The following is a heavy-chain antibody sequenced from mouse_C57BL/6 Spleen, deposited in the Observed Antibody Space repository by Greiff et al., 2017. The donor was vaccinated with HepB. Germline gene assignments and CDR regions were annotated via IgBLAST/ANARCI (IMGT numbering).Heavy chain of an antibody. CDR1: GYTFTSYW. V-gene: IGHV1-50*01. D-gene: IGHD1-1*01. J-gene: IGHJ1*03. CDR3: ARGTYYYGSPWYFDV. Sequence: QVQLQQPGAELVKPGASVKLSCKASGYTFTSYWMQWVKQRPGQGLEWIGEIDPSDSYTNYNQKFKGKATLTVDTSSSTAYMQLSSLTSEDSAVYYCARGTYYYGSPWYFDVWGTGTTVTVSS. CDR2: IDPSDSYT.